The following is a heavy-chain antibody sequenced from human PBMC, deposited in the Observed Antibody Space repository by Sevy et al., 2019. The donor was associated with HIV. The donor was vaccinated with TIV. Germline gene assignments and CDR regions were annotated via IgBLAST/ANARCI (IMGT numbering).Heavy chain of an antibody. J-gene: IGHJ5*02. Sequence: GGSLRLSCAASGFTFSDYYMSWVRQAPGKGLEWVANINKDGSEKYYVDSVKGRFTFSRDNAKNSLYPQMNSLRAEDTAVYYCALDSSGFYAWGQGTLVTVSS. V-gene: IGHV3-7*01. CDR3: ALDSSGFYA. CDR1: GFTFSDYY. CDR2: INKDGSEK. D-gene: IGHD3-3*01.